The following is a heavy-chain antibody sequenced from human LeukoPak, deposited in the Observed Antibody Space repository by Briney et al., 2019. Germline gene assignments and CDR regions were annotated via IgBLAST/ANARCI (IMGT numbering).Heavy chain of an antibody. D-gene: IGHD3-10*01. Sequence: PETLSLTCTVSGGSISSYYWSWIRQPAGKGLEWIGRIYTSGSTTYNPSLKSRVTMSVDTSKNQFSLKLSSVTAADTAVYYCARDSGTTGEVKFYPWGQGTLVTVSS. CDR2: IYTSGST. V-gene: IGHV4-4*07. CDR1: GGSISSYY. J-gene: IGHJ5*02. CDR3: ARDSGTTGEVKFYP.